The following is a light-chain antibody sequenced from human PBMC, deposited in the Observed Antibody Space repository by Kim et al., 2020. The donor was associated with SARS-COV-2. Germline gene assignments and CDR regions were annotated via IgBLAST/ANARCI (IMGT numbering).Light chain of an antibody. Sequence: SPGESATRSCRASQSVTSSYLAWYQQKPGQAPRLIIYGASSRASGMPDRFSGSGSGTDFTLTISRLEPEDFAVDYCQQYGSPLLTFGGGTKVDIK. CDR3: QQYGSPLLT. J-gene: IGKJ4*01. CDR2: GAS. CDR1: QSVTSSY. V-gene: IGKV3-20*01.